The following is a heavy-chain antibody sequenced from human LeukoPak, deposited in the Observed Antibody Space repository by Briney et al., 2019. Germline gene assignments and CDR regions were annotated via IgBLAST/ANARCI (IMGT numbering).Heavy chain of an antibody. V-gene: IGHV4-30-4*01. Sequence: PSETLSLTRTVSGGSISSGDYYWSWIRQPPGKGLEWIGYIYYSGSTYYNPSLKSRVTISVDTSKNQFSLKLSSVTAADTAVYYCASTYDYGFEEVWGQGTLVTVSS. CDR2: IYYSGST. J-gene: IGHJ4*02. D-gene: IGHD4-17*01. CDR1: GGSISSGDYY. CDR3: ASTYDYGFEEV.